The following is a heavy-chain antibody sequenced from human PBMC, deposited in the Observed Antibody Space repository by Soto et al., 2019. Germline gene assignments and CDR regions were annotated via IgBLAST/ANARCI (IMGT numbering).Heavy chain of an antibody. V-gene: IGHV4-30-4*01. D-gene: IGHD2-2*01. Sequence: PSETLSLTCTVSGGSISSGDYYWSWIRQPPGKGLEWIGYVYCSWSTYYNPSLESRVTILVDTSKNQFSLRLTSVTAADTAVYFCARVRTEYAGLDYWGQGTLVTVSS. CDR2: VYCSWST. CDR1: GGSISSGDYY. J-gene: IGHJ4*02. CDR3: ARVRTEYAGLDY.